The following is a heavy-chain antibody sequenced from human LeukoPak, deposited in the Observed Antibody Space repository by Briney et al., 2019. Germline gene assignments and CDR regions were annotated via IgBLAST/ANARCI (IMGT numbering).Heavy chain of an antibody. Sequence: GGSLRLSCTVSGFTFSSYSMNWVRQAPGKGPEWVSYISSSSAIYYADSVKGRFTISRDNAKNSLYLQMNSLRAEATAVYYCAELGITMIGGVWGKGTTVTISS. D-gene: IGHD3-10*02. CDR1: GFTFSSYS. CDR3: AELGITMIGGV. V-gene: IGHV3-48*04. J-gene: IGHJ6*04. CDR2: ISSSSAI.